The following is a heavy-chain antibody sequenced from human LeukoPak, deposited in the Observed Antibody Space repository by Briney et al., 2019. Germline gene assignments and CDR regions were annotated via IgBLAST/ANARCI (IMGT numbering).Heavy chain of an antibody. V-gene: IGHV4-38-2*02. Sequence: SETLSLTCTVSGYSISSGYYWGRIRQPPGKGLEWIGSIYHSGSTYYNPSLKSRVTISVDTSKNQFSLKLSSVTAADTAVYYCARVVGSSTSSNWFDPWGQGTLVTVSS. D-gene: IGHD2-2*01. J-gene: IGHJ5*02. CDR3: ARVVGSSTSSNWFDP. CDR1: GYSISSGYY. CDR2: IYHSGST.